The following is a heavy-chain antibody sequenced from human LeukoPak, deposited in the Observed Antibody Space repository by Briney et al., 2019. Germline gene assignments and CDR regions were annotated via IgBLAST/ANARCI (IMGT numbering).Heavy chain of an antibody. J-gene: IGHJ4*02. Sequence: PGGSLRLSCAASAFSFSTYAMSWVRQAPGKGLEWVSVISGDGITTYYADSVKDRFTISRDNSKNTLYLQKTSLRAEDTAVYYCARESHIGLDYWGQGTLVTVSS. CDR2: ISGDGITT. CDR1: AFSFSTYA. D-gene: IGHD2-21*01. CDR3: ARESHIGLDY. V-gene: IGHV3-23*01.